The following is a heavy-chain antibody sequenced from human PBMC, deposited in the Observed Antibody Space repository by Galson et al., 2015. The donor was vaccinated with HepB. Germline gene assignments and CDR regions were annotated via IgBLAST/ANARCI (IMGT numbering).Heavy chain of an antibody. D-gene: IGHD3-16*02. CDR2: IRSKANGGTT. Sequence: SLRLSCAASGFTSGDYAMSWFRQAPGKGLEWVGFIRSKANGGTTEYAASVKGRFAISRDDSKTIAYLQMNSLKTEDTAVYYCTRDRYSERVGRYPADSWGQGTLVTVSS. V-gene: IGHV3-49*03. CDR3: TRDRYSERVGRYPADS. CDR1: GFTSGDYA. J-gene: IGHJ4*02.